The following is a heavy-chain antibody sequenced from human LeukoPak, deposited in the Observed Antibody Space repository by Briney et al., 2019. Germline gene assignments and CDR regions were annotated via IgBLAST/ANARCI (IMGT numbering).Heavy chain of an antibody. CDR2: IYSGGST. CDR3: ARAPRLAVTTSRAGC. Sequence: PGGSLRLSCAASGFTVSSNYMSWVRQAPGKGLEWVSVIYSGGSTYYADSVKGRFTISRDNSKNTLYLQMNSLRAEDTAVYYCARAPRLAVTTSRAGCWGQGTLVTVSS. J-gene: IGHJ4*02. D-gene: IGHD4-17*01. V-gene: IGHV3-66*01. CDR1: GFTVSSNY.